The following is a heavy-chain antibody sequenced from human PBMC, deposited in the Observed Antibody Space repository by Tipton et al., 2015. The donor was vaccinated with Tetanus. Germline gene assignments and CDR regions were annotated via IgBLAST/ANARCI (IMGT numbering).Heavy chain of an antibody. CDR2: IDYFGTT. Sequence: TLSLTCTVSGGSISTYHWNWIRQFPGKGLEWIGYIDYFGTTKYNPSLKSLVAMSVDTSKNQLSLKLSSVTSADTAVYYCARTSGYLYSSYWGQGTLVTVSS. V-gene: IGHV4-59*01. J-gene: IGHJ1*01. CDR3: ARTSGYLYSSY. D-gene: IGHD3-3*01. CDR1: GGSISTYH.